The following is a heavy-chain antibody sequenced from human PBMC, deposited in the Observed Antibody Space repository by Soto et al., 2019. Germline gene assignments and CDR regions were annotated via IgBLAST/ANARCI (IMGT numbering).Heavy chain of an antibody. CDR2: IIPIFGTA. J-gene: IGHJ1*01. Sequence: GTVSCKASGGTFSSYAISWVRQAPGQGLEWMGGIIPIFGTANYAQKFQGRVTITADESTSTAYMELSSLRSEDTAVYYCARAARSTMVRAYSHWGQGTLVTVSS. CDR1: GGTFSSYA. D-gene: IGHD3-10*01. CDR3: ARAARSTMVRAYSH. V-gene: IGHV1-69*01.